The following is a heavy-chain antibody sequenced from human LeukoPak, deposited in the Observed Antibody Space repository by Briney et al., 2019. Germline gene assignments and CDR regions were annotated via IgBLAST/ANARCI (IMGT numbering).Heavy chain of an antibody. Sequence: SETLSLTCTVSGGSISSYYWSWIRQPAGKGLEWIGRIYTSGSTNYNPSLKSRVTMSVDTSKNQFSLKLSSVTAADTAVYYCARGRPYYDFWSGYLGKYYFDYWGQGTLVTVSS. CDR1: GGSISSYY. CDR3: ARGRPYYDFWSGYLGKYYFDY. V-gene: IGHV4-4*07. D-gene: IGHD3-3*01. J-gene: IGHJ4*02. CDR2: IYTSGST.